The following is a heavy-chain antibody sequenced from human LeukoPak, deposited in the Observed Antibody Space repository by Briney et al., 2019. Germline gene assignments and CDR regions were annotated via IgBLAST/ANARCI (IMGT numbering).Heavy chain of an antibody. J-gene: IGHJ5*02. CDR3: AKVESNVAHNWFDP. Sequence: GGSLRLSCAASRFTFSSYAMSWVRQAPGEGLEWVSAISGSDGSTYYADSVKGRFTISRDNSKNTLYLQMNSLRAEDTAVYYCAKVESNVAHNWFDPWGQGTLVTVSS. CDR1: RFTFSSYA. V-gene: IGHV3-23*01. D-gene: IGHD2-15*01. CDR2: ISGSDGST.